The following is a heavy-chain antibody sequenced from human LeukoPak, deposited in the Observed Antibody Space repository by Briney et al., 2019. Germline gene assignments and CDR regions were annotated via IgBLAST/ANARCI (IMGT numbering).Heavy chain of an antibody. V-gene: IGHV1-46*01. CDR1: GYTFTSYY. Sequence: ASVKVSCKASGYTFTSYYMHWVRQAPGQGLEWMGIINPSGGSTSYAQKFQGRVTMTRDMATSTVYMELSSLRSEDTAVYYCARAGYRGSYRPFYYFDSWGQGTLVTVSS. CDR3: ARAGYRGSYRPFYYFDS. D-gene: IGHD1-26*01. CDR2: INPSGGST. J-gene: IGHJ4*02.